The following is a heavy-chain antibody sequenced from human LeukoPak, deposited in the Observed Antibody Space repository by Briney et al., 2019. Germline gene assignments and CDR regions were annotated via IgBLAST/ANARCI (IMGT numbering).Heavy chain of an antibody. J-gene: IGHJ4*02. D-gene: IGHD3-10*01. Sequence: GGSLRLSCAASGFTFSDYYMSWIRQAPGKGLEWVSYISSSGSTIYYADSVKGRFTISRDNAKNSLYLQMNSLRAEDTAVYYCARGFWFGELLQTPFDYWGQGTLVTVSS. CDR1: GFTFSDYY. V-gene: IGHV3-11*04. CDR2: ISSSGSTI. CDR3: ARGFWFGELLQTPFDY.